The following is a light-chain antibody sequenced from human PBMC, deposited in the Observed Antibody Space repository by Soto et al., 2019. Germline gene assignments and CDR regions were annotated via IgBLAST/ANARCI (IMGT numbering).Light chain of an antibody. V-gene: IGKV1-27*01. CDR2: AAS. CDR3: QKYNSAPWT. J-gene: IGKJ1*01. Sequence: DIQMTHSPSSLSASVGDIVTITCGASQGISNYLAWYQQKPGTVPKLLISAASTLQTGVPSRFSGGGSGTDFTPTISSLQPEDVATYYCQKYNSAPWTFGQGTKVDIK. CDR1: QGISNY.